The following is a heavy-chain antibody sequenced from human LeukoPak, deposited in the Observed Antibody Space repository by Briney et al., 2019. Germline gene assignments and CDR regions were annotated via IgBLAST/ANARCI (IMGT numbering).Heavy chain of an antibody. J-gene: IGHJ3*02. CDR3: ARDTGYYYDSSGHDAFDI. CDR1: VFTVSSNY. Sequence: GGSLRLSCAASVFTVSSNYMSWGRQAPGKGLEWVSVIYSGGSTYYADSVKGRFTISRDNSKNTLYLQMNSLRAEDTAVYYCARDTGYYYDSSGHDAFDIWGQGTMVTVSS. CDR2: IYSGGST. D-gene: IGHD3-22*01. V-gene: IGHV3-53*01.